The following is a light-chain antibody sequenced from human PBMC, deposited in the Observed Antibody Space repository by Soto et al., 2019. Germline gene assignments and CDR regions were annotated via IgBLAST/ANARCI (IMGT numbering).Light chain of an antibody. CDR1: ISNIGSNV. V-gene: IGLV1-44*01. CDR3: ATWDDSLNGYV. CDR2: NNN. J-gene: IGLJ1*01. Sequence: QSVLTQPHSASGTPGQRVTISCSGSISNIGSNVVNWFQQLPGTAPKLRIYNNNQRPSGVPDRFSGSKSGTSASLAISGLQSEDEADYYCATWDDSLNGYVFGTGTKVTVL.